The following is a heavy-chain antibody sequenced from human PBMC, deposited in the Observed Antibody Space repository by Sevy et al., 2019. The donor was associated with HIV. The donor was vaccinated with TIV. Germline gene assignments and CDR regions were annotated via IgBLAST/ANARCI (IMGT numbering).Heavy chain of an antibody. CDR1: GFTFDDYG. CDR3: ARERLTMVRGNDAFDI. D-gene: IGHD3-10*01. V-gene: IGHV3-20*04. J-gene: IGHJ3*02. Sequence: GGSLRLSCAASGFTFDDYGMSWVRQAPGKGLEWVSGINWNGGSTGYADSVKGRFTIYRDNAKNSLYLQMNSLRAEDTALYYCARERLTMVRGNDAFDIWGQGTMVTVSS. CDR2: INWNGGST.